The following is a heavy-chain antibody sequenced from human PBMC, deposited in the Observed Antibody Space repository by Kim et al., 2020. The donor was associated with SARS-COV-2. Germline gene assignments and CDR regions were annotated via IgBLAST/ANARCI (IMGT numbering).Heavy chain of an antibody. D-gene: IGHD6-13*01. V-gene: IGHV3-23*01. Sequence: ADSVKGRFTISRDNSKNTLYLQMNSLRAEDMAVYYCAKGDDGFIAAASDYWGQGTLVTVSS. J-gene: IGHJ4*02. CDR3: AKGDDGFIAAASDY.